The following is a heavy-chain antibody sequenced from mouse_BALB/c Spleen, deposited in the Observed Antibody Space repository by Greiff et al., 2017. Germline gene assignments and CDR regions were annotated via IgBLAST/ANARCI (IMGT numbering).Heavy chain of an antibody. D-gene: IGHD1-1*01. CDR2: IDPSDSET. Sequence: VQLQQSGPQLVRPGASVKISCKASGYSFTSYWMHWVKQRPGQGLEWIGMIDPSDSETRLNQKFKDKATLTVDKSSSTAYMQLSSPTSEDSAVYYCAPYYGSTMDYWGQGTSVTVSS. J-gene: IGHJ4*01. CDR1: GYSFTSYW. CDR3: APYYGSTMDY. V-gene: IGHV1S126*01.